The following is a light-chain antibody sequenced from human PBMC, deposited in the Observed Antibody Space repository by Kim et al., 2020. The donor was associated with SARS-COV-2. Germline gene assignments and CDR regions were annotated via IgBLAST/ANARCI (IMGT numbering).Light chain of an antibody. V-gene: IGLV2-11*01. CDR2: DVS. CDR3: CSYAGSYTFVV. CDR1: SSDVGGYNY. Sequence: QSALTQPRSVSGSPGQSVTISCTGTSSDVGGYNYVSWYQQHPGKAPKLMIYDVSKRPSGVHDRFSGSKSGNTASLTISGLQAEDEADYYCCSYAGSYTFVVFGGGTQLTVL. J-gene: IGLJ2*01.